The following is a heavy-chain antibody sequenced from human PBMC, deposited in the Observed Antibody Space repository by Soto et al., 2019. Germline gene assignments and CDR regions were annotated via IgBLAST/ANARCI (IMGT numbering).Heavy chain of an antibody. CDR1: GGSISSGGYY. CDR2: IYYSGST. Sequence: TLSLTCTVSGGSISSGGYYWSWIRQHPGKGLEWIGYIYYSGSTYYNPSLKSRVTISVDTSKNQFSLKLSSVTAADTAVYYCARDRSDYVWGSYRYTRSFFDYWGQGTLVTVSS. D-gene: IGHD3-16*02. CDR3: ARDRSDYVWGSYRYTRSFFDY. J-gene: IGHJ4*02. V-gene: IGHV4-31*03.